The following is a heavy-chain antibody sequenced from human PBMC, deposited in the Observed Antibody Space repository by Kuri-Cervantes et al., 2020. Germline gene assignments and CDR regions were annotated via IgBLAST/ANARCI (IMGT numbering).Heavy chain of an antibody. D-gene: IGHD5-18*01. CDR1: GYTFTSYG. CDR3: ARETYTYGKHLDF. V-gene: IGHV1-18*01. CDR2: ISAYNGNT. Sequence: ASVKVSCKASGYTFTSYGISWVRQAPGQGLEWMGWISAYNGNTNYAQTFQGRVTMTRDTSITTAYMELSRLRSDDTAMYYCARETYTYGKHLDFWGQGTLVTVSS. J-gene: IGHJ4*02.